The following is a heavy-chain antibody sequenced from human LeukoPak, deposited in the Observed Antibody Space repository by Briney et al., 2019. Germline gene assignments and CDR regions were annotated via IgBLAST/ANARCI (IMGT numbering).Heavy chain of an antibody. D-gene: IGHD6-19*01. CDR1: GGSISSYY. Sequence: SETLSLTCTVSGGSISSYYWSWIRQPAGMGLEWIGRIYTSGSTNYNPSLKSRVTMSVDTSKNQFSLKLSSVTAADTAVYYCAREGAVAADFDYWGQGTLVTVSS. J-gene: IGHJ4*02. CDR3: AREGAVAADFDY. V-gene: IGHV4-4*07. CDR2: IYTSGST.